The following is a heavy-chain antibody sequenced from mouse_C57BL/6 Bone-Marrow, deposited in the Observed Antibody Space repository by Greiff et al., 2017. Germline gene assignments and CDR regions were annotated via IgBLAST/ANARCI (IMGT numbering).Heavy chain of an antibody. Sequence: EVQVVESGPELVKPGASVKISCKASGYSFTGYYMNWVKQSPEKSLEWIGEINPSTGGTTYNQKFKAKATLTVDKSSSTAYMQLKSLTSEDSAVYYCARCGNYVDYWGQGTTLTVSS. J-gene: IGHJ2*01. V-gene: IGHV1-42*01. CDR2: INPSTGGT. D-gene: IGHD1-1*01. CDR1: GYSFTGYY. CDR3: ARCGNYVDY.